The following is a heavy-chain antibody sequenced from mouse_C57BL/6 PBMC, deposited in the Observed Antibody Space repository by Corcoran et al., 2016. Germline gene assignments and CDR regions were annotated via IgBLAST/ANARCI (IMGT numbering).Heavy chain of an antibody. V-gene: IGHV9-3*01. CDR2: INTYSGVP. CDR1: GYTFTTYG. J-gene: IGHJ2*01. CDR3: ARSDYGSSYDFDY. Sequence: QIQLVQSGPELKKPGETVKISCKASGYTFTTYGMSWVKQAPGKGLKWMGWINTYSGVPTYADDFKGRFAFSLETSASTAYLQINNLKNEDTATYFCARSDYGSSYDFDYWGQGTTLTVSS. D-gene: IGHD1-1*01.